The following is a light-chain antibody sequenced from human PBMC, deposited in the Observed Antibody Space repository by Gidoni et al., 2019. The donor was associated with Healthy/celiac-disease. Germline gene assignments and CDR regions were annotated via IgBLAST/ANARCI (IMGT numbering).Light chain of an antibody. V-gene: IGLV1-40*01. CDR3: QSYDSSLSGSV. J-gene: IGLJ2*01. CDR1: SSNIGACYD. CDR2: GNS. Sequence: QSVLTQPPSVSVAPGQRVTISCPGSSSNIGACYDVHWYQQLPGTAPNLLIYGNSNRPSGVPDRFSGSKSGTSASLAITGLQAEDEADYYCQSYDSSLSGSVFGGGTKLTVL.